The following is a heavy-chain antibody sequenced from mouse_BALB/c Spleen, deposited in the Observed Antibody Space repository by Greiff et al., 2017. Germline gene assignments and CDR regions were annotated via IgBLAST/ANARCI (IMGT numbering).Heavy chain of an antibody. CDR1: GYTFSSYW. V-gene: IGHV1-9*01. D-gene: IGHD2-1*01. CDR2: ILPGSGST. CDR3: ASLYYGKDD. J-gene: IGHJ2*01. Sequence: QVQLQHPGSELVRPGASVKLSCKASGYTFSSYWIEWVKQRPGHGLEWIGEILPGSGSTNYNEKFKGKATFTADTSSDTAYMQLSSLTSEDSAVYYCASLYYGKDDWGQGTTLTVSS.